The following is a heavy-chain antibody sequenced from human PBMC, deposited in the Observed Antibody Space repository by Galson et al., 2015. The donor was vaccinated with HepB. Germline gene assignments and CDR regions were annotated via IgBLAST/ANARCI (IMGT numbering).Heavy chain of an antibody. Sequence: SLRLSCAASGFTFSSYGMHWVRQAPGKGLEWVAVIWYDGSNKYYADSVKGRFTISRDNSKNTLYLQMNSLRAEDTAVYYCARDPSPRGYGDSPGYWGQGTLVTVSS. V-gene: IGHV3-33*08. CDR1: GFTFSSYG. J-gene: IGHJ4*02. D-gene: IGHD4-17*01. CDR3: ARDPSPRGYGDSPGY. CDR2: IWYDGSNK.